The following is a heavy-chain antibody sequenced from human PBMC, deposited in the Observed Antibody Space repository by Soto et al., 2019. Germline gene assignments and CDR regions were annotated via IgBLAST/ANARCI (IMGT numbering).Heavy chain of an antibody. D-gene: IGHD2-2*01. CDR3: ARSPCSSTSCYFWFDP. V-gene: IGHV1-69*01. CDR2: IIPIFGTA. CDR1: GGTFSSYA. J-gene: IGHJ5*02. Sequence: QVQLVQSGAEVKKPGSSVKVSCKASGGTFSSYAISWVRQAPGQGLEWMGGIIPIFGTANYAQKFQGRVTITADESTSTAYMELSSLRSEDTAVYYCARSPCSSTSCYFWFDPWGQGSRVTVSS.